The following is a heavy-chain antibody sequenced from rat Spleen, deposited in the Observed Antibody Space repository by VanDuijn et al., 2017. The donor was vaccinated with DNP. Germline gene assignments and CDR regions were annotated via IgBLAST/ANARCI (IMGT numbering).Heavy chain of an antibody. Sequence: EVQLQESGPGLLKPSQSLSLTCSVTGYSITSSSRWNWIRRFPGNKLEWMGYINSAGSTDYNPSLKSRISITRDTSKNQFFLQVNSVTTEDTATYYCARGLGGDYWGQGVMVTVSS. J-gene: IGHJ2*01. CDR1: GYSITSSSR. CDR2: INSAGST. V-gene: IGHV3-3*01. CDR3: ARGLGGDY. D-gene: IGHD5-1*01.